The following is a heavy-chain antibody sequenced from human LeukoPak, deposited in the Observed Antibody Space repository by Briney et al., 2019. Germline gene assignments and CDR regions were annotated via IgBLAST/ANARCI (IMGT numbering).Heavy chain of an antibody. D-gene: IGHD1-26*01. CDR1: GFTFSSDA. CDR3: AKRIVGAIRGYFDY. V-gene: IGHV3-23*01. Sequence: GGSLRLSCAASGFTFSSDAMTWVRQAPGKGLEWVSGVSSSGGSTYYADSVKGRFTISRDNSKNTLYRHMNSLRAEDTAVFYCAKRIVGAIRGYFDYWGQGTLVTVSS. J-gene: IGHJ4*02. CDR2: VSSSGGST.